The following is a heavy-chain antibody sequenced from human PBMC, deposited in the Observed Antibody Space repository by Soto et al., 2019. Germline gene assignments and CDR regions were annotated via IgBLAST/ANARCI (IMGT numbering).Heavy chain of an antibody. V-gene: IGHV4-31*03. CDR2: IYYSGST. CDR1: GGSISSGGYY. Sequence: PSETLSLTCTVSGGSISSGGYYWSWIRQHPGKGLEWIGYIYYSGSTYYNPSLKSRVTISVDTSKNQFSLKLSSVTAADTAVYYCARVARRPSPAMAYEGYYYYYGMDVWGQGTTVTVSS. D-gene: IGHD5-18*01. J-gene: IGHJ6*02. CDR3: ARVARRPSPAMAYEGYYYYYGMDV.